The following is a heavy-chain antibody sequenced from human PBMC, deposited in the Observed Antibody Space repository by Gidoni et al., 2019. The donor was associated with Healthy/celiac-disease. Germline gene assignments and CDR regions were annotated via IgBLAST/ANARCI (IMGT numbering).Heavy chain of an antibody. Sequence: EVQLVESGGGLVQPGGSLRLSCAASGFTVSSNYMSWVRQAPGKGLEWVSVIYSGGSTDYADSVKGRFTIARDNYKNTLYLQMNSLRAEDTAVYYCARDRISGHYYFDYWGQGTLVTVSS. CDR3: ARDRISGHYYFDY. CDR1: GFTVSSNY. J-gene: IGHJ4*02. CDR2: IYSGGST. V-gene: IGHV3-66*02.